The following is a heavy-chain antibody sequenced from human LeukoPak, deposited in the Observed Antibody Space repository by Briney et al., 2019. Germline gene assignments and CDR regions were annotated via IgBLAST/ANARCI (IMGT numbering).Heavy chain of an antibody. CDR3: ARHQNSGSYPLDH. J-gene: IGHJ4*02. Sequence: SETLSLTCTVSGGSISGSYWSWFRQPPEERLEWIAYIHSNGNTNYNPSLKSRLTISVDTSKNQFSLRLTSVTAADTAVYYCARHQNSGSYPLDHWGQGTLVTVSS. D-gene: IGHD3-10*01. V-gene: IGHV4-59*08. CDR2: IHSNGNT. CDR1: GGSISGSY.